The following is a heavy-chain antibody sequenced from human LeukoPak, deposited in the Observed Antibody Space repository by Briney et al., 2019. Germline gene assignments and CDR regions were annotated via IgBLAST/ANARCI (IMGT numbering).Heavy chain of an antibody. J-gene: IGHJ4*02. D-gene: IGHD3-22*01. CDR2: INPNSGGT. Sequence: GASVKVSCKASGYTFTGYYMHWVRQAPGQGLEWMGWINPNSGGTNYAQKFQGRVTMTRDTSISTAYMELSRLRSDDTAVYYCARDLSSSITMVVVVNCQDSFDYWGQGTLVTVSS. V-gene: IGHV1-2*02. CDR3: ARDLSSSITMVVVVNCQDSFDY. CDR1: GYTFTGYY.